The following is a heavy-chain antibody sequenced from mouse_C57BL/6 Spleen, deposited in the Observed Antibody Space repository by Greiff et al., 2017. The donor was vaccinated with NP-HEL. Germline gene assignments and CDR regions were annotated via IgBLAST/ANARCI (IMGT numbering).Heavy chain of an antibody. CDR3: ARSVYGSSLYYAMDY. D-gene: IGHD1-1*01. Sequence: VQLQQPGAELVKPGASVKLSCKASGYTFTSYWMHWVKQRPGQGLEWIGMIHPNSGSTNYNEKFKSKATLTVDKSSSTAYMQLSSLTSEDSAVYYCARSVYGSSLYYAMDYWGQGTSVTVSS. CDR1: GYTFTSYW. V-gene: IGHV1-64*01. CDR2: IHPNSGST. J-gene: IGHJ4*01.